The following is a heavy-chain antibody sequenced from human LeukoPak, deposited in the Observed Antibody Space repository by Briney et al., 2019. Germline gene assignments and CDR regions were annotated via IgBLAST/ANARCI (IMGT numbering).Heavy chain of an antibody. J-gene: IGHJ4*02. D-gene: IGHD2-8*02. CDR1: GGSISSGGYS. CDR3: ARGTAGLYYFDY. CDR2: IYYSGST. V-gene: IGHV4-30-4*07. Sequence: PSETLSLTCAVSGGSISSGGYSWRWIRQPPGKGLEWIGYIYYSGSTYYNPSLKSRVTISVDTSKNQFSLKLSSVTAADTAVYYCARGTAGLYYFDYWGQGTLVTVSS.